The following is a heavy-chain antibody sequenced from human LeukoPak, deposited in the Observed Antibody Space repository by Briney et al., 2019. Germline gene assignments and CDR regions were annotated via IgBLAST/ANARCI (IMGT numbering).Heavy chain of an antibody. CDR1: GGSISSYY. CDR2: IYTSGST. V-gene: IGHV4-4*07. Sequence: SETLSLTCTVSGGSISSYYWSWIRQPAGKGLEWIGRIYTSGSTNYNPSLKSRVTMLVDTSKNQFSLKLSSVTAADTAVYYCARDSHSGWYAGDWFDPWGQGTLVTVSS. J-gene: IGHJ5*02. D-gene: IGHD6-19*01. CDR3: ARDSHSGWYAGDWFDP.